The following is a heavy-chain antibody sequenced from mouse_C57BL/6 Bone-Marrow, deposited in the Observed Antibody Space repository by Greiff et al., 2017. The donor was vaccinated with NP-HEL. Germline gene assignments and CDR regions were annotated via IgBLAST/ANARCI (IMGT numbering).Heavy chain of an antibody. V-gene: IGHV1-64*01. D-gene: IGHD2-2*01. CDR2: IHPNSGST. CDR1: GYTFTSYW. Sequence: QVQQQQPGAELVKPGASVKLSCKASGYTFTSYWMHWVKQRPGQGLEWIGMIHPNSGSTNYNEKFKSKATLTVDKSSSTAYMQLSSLTSEDSAVYYCARVGRLRRRRGFDYWGQGTTLTVSS. CDR3: ARVGRLRRRRGFDY. J-gene: IGHJ2*01.